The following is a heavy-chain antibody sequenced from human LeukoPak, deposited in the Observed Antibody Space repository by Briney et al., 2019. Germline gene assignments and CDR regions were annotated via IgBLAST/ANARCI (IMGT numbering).Heavy chain of an antibody. J-gene: IGHJ4*02. V-gene: IGHV1-69*13. D-gene: IGHD4-11*01. CDR2: IIPIFGTA. Sequence: SVKVSCKASGYTFSSYGISWVRQAPGQGLEWMGGIIPIFGTANYAQKFQGRVTITADESTSTAYMELSSLRSEDTAVYYCARVAVRNYWYYFDYWGQGTLVTVSS. CDR3: ARVAVRNYWYYFDY. CDR1: GYTFSSYG.